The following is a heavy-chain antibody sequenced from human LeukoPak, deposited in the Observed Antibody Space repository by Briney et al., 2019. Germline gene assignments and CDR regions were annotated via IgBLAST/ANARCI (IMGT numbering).Heavy chain of an antibody. Sequence: SQTLSLTCAISGDSVSSNSAAWNWIRQSPSRGHEWLGRTYYRSKWRNDYAVSVKSRITISPDTSKNQFSLQLNSVTPEDTSVYYCVRDLSWRFDYWGQGTLVTVSS. J-gene: IGHJ4*02. V-gene: IGHV6-1*01. CDR2: TYYRSKWRN. D-gene: IGHD2/OR15-2a*01. CDR3: VRDLSWRFDY. CDR1: GDSVSSNSAA.